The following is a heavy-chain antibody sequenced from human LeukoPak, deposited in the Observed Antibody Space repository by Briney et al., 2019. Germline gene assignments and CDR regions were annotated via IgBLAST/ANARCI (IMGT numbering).Heavy chain of an antibody. CDR1: GFTVSSNY. CDR3: ARERIAAGDY. D-gene: IGHD6-13*01. Sequence: GGSLRLSCAVSGFTVSSNYMSWVRQAPGKGLEWVSVIYSGGNIYYADSVKGRFTISRDNSKNTLYLRMNSLRAEDTAVYYCARERIAAGDYWGQGTLVTVSS. CDR2: IYSGGNI. V-gene: IGHV3-53*01. J-gene: IGHJ4*02.